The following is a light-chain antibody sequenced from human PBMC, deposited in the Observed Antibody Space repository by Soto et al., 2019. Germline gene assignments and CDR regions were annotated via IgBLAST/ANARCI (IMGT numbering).Light chain of an antibody. V-gene: IGKV1-5*01. CDR1: QSISSW. CDR2: DAF. CDR3: QQYNSYPWT. J-gene: IGKJ1*01. Sequence: DIQMTQSPSPLSASVGDRVTITCRASQSISSWLAWYQQKPGKAPKLLIYDAFSLESGVPSRFSGGGSGTEFTLTISSLQPDDVATYYCQQYNSYPWTLGQGTKVDIK.